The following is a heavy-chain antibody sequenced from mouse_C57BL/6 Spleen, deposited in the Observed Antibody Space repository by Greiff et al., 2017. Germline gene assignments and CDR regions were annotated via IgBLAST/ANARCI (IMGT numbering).Heavy chain of an antibody. CDR3: ARSMTHYYAMDY. CDR2: IYPGSGST. Sequence: QVQLKESGAELVKPGASVKMSCKASGYTFTSYWITWVKQRPGQGLEWIGDIYPGSGSTNYNEKFKSKATLTVDTSSSTAYMQLSSLTSEDSAVYYCARSMTHYYAMDYWGQGTSVTVSS. V-gene: IGHV1-55*01. J-gene: IGHJ4*01. CDR1: GYTFTSYW.